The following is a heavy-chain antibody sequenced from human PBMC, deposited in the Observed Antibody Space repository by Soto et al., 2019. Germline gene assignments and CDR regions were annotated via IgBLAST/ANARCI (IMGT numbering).Heavy chain of an antibody. CDR3: ATVFGCSGCHMGYFQH. Sequence: ASVKVSCKASGGTFSSYAISWVRQAPGQGLEWMGGIIPIFGTANYAQKFQGRVTITADESTSTAYMELSSLRSEDTAVYYCATVFGCSGCHMGYFQHWGQGTLVTVS. D-gene: IGHD6-19*01. J-gene: IGHJ1*01. V-gene: IGHV1-69*13. CDR2: IIPIFGTA. CDR1: GGTFSSYA.